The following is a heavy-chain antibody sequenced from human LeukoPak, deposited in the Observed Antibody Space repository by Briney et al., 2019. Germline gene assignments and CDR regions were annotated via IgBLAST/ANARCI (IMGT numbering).Heavy chain of an antibody. CDR3: ARGRRGQWLVRGFRTWFDP. Sequence: SETLSLTCTVSGVSISSSNSYWGWIRQPPGKGLEWIGNIYHSGITYYTPSLKSRVTISVDTSKNQFYLKLSSVTAADTAVYYCARGRRGQWLVRGFRTWFDPWGQGTLVTVSS. CDR2: IYHSGIT. V-gene: IGHV4-39*07. D-gene: IGHD6-19*01. J-gene: IGHJ5*02. CDR1: GVSISSSNSY.